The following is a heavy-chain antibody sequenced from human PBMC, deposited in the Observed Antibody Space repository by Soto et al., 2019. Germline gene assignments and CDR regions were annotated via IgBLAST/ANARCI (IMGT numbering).Heavy chain of an antibody. CDR2: ISVSGRGT. J-gene: IGHJ4*02. D-gene: IGHD3-22*01. V-gene: IGHV3-23*01. Sequence: PGGSLRLSCAASGFTFSNYAMTWVRQAPGKGLEWVSAISVSGRGTYYAESEKGRFTISRDKSKNVLEMQKNRLRAEDTALYYGATYYYDASSPRPHFDYWGQGTLVTVSS. CDR3: ATYYYDASSPRPHFDY. CDR1: GFTFSNYA.